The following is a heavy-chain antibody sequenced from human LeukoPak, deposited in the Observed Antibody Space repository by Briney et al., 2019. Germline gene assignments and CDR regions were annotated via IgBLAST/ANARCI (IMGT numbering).Heavy chain of an antibody. J-gene: IGHJ3*02. V-gene: IGHV4-34*01. CDR2: INHSGST. D-gene: IGHD1-26*01. Sequence: SETLSLTCAVYGGSFSGYYWSWIRQPPGKGLEWIGEINHSGSTNYNPSLKSRVTISVDTSKNQFSLKLSSVTAADTAVYYCARPIVGATMGDAFDIWGRGTMVTVSS. CDR3: ARPIVGATMGDAFDI. CDR1: GGSFSGYY.